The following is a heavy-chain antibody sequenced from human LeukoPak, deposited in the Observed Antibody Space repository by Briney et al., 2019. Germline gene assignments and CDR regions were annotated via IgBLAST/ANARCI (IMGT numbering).Heavy chain of an antibody. CDR1: GFTFSSYS. J-gene: IGHJ4*02. D-gene: IGHD5-12*01. V-gene: IGHV3-21*01. CDR2: ISSSSSYI. CDR3: ARDNKVVATIREFDY. Sequence: GGSLRLSCAASGFTFSSYSMNWVRQAPGKGLEWVSSISSSSSYIYYADSVKGRFTISRDNAKNSLYLQMNSLRAEDTAVYYCARDNKVVATIREFDYWGQGTLVTVSP.